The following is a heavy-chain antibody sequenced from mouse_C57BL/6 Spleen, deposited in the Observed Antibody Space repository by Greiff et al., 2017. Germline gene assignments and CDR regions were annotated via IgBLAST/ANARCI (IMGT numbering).Heavy chain of an antibody. D-gene: IGHD2-5*01. V-gene: IGHV1-61*01. Sequence: VQLQQPGAELVRPGSSVKLSCKASGYTFTSYWMDWVKQRPGQGLEWIGNIYPSDSETHYNQKFKDKATLTVDKSSSTAYMQLSILTSEDSAVYYCARGYYSNSYAMDYWGQGTSVTVSS. J-gene: IGHJ4*01. CDR3: ARGYYSNSYAMDY. CDR1: GYTFTSYW. CDR2: IYPSDSET.